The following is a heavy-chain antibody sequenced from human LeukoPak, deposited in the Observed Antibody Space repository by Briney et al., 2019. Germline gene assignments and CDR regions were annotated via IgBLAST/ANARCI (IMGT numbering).Heavy chain of an antibody. Sequence: SETLSLTCTVSGGSISGNYWSWIRQPPGKGLEWIGYIYYSGSTNYNPSLKSRVTISVDTSKNQFSLKLSSVTAADTAVYYCASHYDILPDYWGQGTLVTVSS. CDR1: GGSISGNY. J-gene: IGHJ4*02. V-gene: IGHV4-59*08. D-gene: IGHD3-9*01. CDR2: IYYSGST. CDR3: ASHYDILPDY.